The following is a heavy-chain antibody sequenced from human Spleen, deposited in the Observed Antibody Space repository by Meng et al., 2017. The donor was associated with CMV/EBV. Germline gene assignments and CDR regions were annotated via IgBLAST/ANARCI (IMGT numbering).Heavy chain of an antibody. CDR3: ARDPQGLGPNYYYAMDV. J-gene: IGHJ6*02. D-gene: IGHD2-21*01. CDR1: GFTFGSHS. CDR2: ITGDSTYK. V-gene: IGHV3-21*01. Sequence: GESLKISCAASGFTFGSHSMNWVRQAPGKGLEWVSSITGDSTYKHYADSLKGRFTISRDNAKNSLYLQMNSLRAEDTAVYYCARDPQGLGPNYYYAMDVWGQGTTVTVSS.